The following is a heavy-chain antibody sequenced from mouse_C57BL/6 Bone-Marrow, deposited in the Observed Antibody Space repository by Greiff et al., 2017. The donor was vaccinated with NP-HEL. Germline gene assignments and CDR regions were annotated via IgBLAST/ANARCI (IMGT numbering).Heavy chain of an antibody. D-gene: IGHD1-1*01. CDR3: ARTDYYGSSRYWYFDV. J-gene: IGHJ1*03. Sequence: QVHVKQPGAELVKPGASVKMSCKASGYTFTSYWITWVKQRPGQGLEWIGDIYPGSGSTNYNEKFKSKATLTVDTSSSTAYMQLSSLTSEDSAVYYCARTDYYGSSRYWYFDVWGTGTTVTVSS. V-gene: IGHV1-55*01. CDR1: GYTFTSYW. CDR2: IYPGSGST.